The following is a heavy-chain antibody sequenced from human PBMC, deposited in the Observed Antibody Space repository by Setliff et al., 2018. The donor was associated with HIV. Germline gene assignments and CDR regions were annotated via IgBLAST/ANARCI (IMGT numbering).Heavy chain of an antibody. J-gene: IGHJ4*02. CDR3: ARVDPYSSGCYGY. V-gene: IGHV1-46*01. CDR1: GYTFINYY. CDR2: LNPSGGST. D-gene: IGHD6-19*01. Sequence: ASVKVSCKASGYTFINYYIHWVRQVPGQGLEWMGILNPSGGSTTYALKFQGRVTMTSDTSTSTVYMELSSLRSEDTALSYCARVDPYSSGCYGYWGQGTLVTVSS.